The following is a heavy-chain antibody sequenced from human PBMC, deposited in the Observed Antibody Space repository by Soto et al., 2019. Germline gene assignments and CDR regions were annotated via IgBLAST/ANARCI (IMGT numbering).Heavy chain of an antibody. CDR2: IKSKTDGGTT. CDR1: GFTFSNAW. Sequence: PGGSLRLSCAASGFTFSNAWMSWVRQAPGKGLEWVGRIKSKTDGGTTDYAAPVKGRFTISRDDSKNTLYLQMNSLKTEDTAVYYCTTDLGGYCSGSCADWGQGTLVTVSS. CDR3: TTDLGGYCSGSCAD. V-gene: IGHV3-15*01. D-gene: IGHD2-15*01. J-gene: IGHJ4*02.